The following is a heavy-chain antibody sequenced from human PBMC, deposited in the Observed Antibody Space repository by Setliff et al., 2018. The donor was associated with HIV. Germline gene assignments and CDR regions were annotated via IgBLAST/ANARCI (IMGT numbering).Heavy chain of an antibody. CDR2: IRSKAYGGTT. Sequence: GGSLRLSCTASGFTFGDYAMTWFRQAPGKGLEWVGFIRSKAYGGTTEYAASAKGRFTISRGDSKSIAYLQMNSLKAEDTAIYYCVRASHMTPGNLLHSTGPYYSYYVDVWGRGTTVTVSS. D-gene: IGHD4-4*01. J-gene: IGHJ6*03. V-gene: IGHV3-49*03. CDR1: GFTFGDYA. CDR3: VRASHMTPGNLLHSTGPYYSYYVDV.